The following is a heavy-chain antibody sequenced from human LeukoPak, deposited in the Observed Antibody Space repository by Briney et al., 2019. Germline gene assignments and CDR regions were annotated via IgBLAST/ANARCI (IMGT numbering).Heavy chain of an antibody. Sequence: GGSLRLSCAASGFSFSSYWMSWVRQAPGKGLVWVSRINSDGTSTMYADSVKGRFTISRDNAKNTLYLQMNSLRDEDTAVYYCARRVDATRWFDPWGQGTLVTVSS. V-gene: IGHV3-74*03. D-gene: IGHD2-15*01. CDR3: ARRVDATRWFDP. CDR1: GFSFSSYW. CDR2: INSDGTST. J-gene: IGHJ5*02.